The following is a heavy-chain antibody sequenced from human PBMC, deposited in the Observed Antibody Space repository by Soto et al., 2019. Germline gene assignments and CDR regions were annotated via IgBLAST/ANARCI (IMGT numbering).Heavy chain of an antibody. CDR2: ISSSGSTI. Sequence: PGGSLRLSCAASGFTFSSYEMNWVRQAPGKGLEWVSYISSSGSTIYYADSVKGRFTISRDNAKNSLYLQMNSLRADDTAMYYCARDQSHHSGSYYGPLDYWGQGTLVTVSS. CDR1: GFTFSSYE. D-gene: IGHD1-26*01. V-gene: IGHV3-48*03. CDR3: ARDQSHHSGSYYGPLDY. J-gene: IGHJ4*02.